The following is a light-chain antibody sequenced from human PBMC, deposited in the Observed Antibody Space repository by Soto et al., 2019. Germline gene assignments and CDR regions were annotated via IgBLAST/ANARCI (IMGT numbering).Light chain of an antibody. V-gene: IGKV3-20*01. J-gene: IGKJ1*01. CDR1: QSVGGNY. CDR3: QLTAGLRKWS. Sequence: DTVLTQFPATLSLSPGERATLSCRASQSVGGNYLAWYQQKSGQPPRLLVFGVSTRASGIPDRFSGSGSGTDFTLTISGLEPEDFAVYYCQLTAGLRKWSFGQGTKVEIK. CDR2: GVS.